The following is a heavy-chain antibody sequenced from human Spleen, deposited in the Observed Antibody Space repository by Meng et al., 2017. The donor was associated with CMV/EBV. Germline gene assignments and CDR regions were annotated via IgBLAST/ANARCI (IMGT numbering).Heavy chain of an antibody. D-gene: IGHD2-2*01. CDR3: ARMGYCSSTSCSDIPEYFQH. CDR1: GYTFSGYY. V-gene: IGHV1-2*02. CDR2: INPNSGGT. Sequence: ASVKVSCKASGYTFSGYYMHWVRQAPGEGLEWMGWINPNSGGTNYAQKFQSRVTMTRDTSISTAYMELSRLRSDDTAVYYCARMGYCSSTSCSDIPEYFQHWGQGTQVTVSS. J-gene: IGHJ1*01.